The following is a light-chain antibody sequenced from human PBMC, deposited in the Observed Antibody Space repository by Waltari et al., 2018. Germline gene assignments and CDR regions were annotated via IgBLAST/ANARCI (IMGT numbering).Light chain of an antibody. V-gene: IGLV3-1*01. J-gene: IGLJ1*01. Sequence: SYDLTQPPSVSVSPGQTATITCAGDKLGDKYVCWYQQKPGQSPGLVLYQDAKRPSGIPARFSGSNSGNTATLTIRMTQPMDEADYYCQVWDTTRGFYGSGTKVTVL. CDR1: KLGDKY. CDR2: QDA. CDR3: QVWDTTRGF.